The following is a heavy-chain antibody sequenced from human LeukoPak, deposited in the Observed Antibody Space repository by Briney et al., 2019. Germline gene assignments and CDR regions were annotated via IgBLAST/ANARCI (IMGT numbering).Heavy chain of an antibody. CDR3: ARGKITFGGVIAPPYYYYYYMDV. D-gene: IGHD3-16*02. J-gene: IGHJ6*03. V-gene: IGHV1-69*06. Sequence: SVKVSCKASGYTFTSYGISWVRQAPGQGLEWMGGIIPIFGTANYAQKFQGRVTITADKSTSTAYMELSSLRSEDTAVHYCARGKITFGGVIAPPYYYYYYMDVWGKGTTVTVSS. CDR2: IIPIFGTA. CDR1: GYTFTSYG.